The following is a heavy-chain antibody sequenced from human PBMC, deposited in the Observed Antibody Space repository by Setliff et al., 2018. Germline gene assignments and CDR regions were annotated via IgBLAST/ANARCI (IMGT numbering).Heavy chain of an antibody. V-gene: IGHV4-28*01. D-gene: IGHD2-2*01. J-gene: IGHJ4*02. CDR3: RLAHCNTTSCEEALDF. CDR1: ANTLSTSYY. Sequence: SETLSLTCAVSANTLSTSYYWGWVRQPPGKGLEWIGDIYKGGSTYYNPSLRSRVSMTVDTSKNQFSLNLNSVTAADTAVYYFRLAHCNTTSCEEALDFWSQGTLVTVSS. CDR2: IYKGGST.